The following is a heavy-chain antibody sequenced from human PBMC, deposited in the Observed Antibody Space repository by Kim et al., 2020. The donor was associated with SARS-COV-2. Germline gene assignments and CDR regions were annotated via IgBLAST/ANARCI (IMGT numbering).Heavy chain of an antibody. Sequence: ASVKVSCKASGYTFTGYYMHWVRQAPGQGLEWMGRINPNSGGTNYAQKFQGRVTMTRDTSISTAYMELSRLRSDDTAVYYCASPSPLYCSSTSCSNYYGMDVWGQGTTVTVSS. CDR3: ASPSPLYCSSTSCSNYYGMDV. CDR2: INPNSGGT. V-gene: IGHV1-2*06. J-gene: IGHJ6*02. CDR1: GYTFTGYY. D-gene: IGHD2-2*01.